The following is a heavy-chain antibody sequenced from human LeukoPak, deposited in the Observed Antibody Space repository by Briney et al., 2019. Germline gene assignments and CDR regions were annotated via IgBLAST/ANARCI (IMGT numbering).Heavy chain of an antibody. J-gene: IGHJ4*02. V-gene: IGHV4-34*01. CDR1: GGSFSGYY. Sequence: SETLSLTCAVYGGSFSGYYWSWIRQSPGKGLEWIGEINHSGSTNYNPSLKSRVTISVDTSKNQFSLKLSSVNAADTAVYYCAGIWAAADVDYWGQGTLVTVSS. D-gene: IGHD6-13*01. CDR3: AGIWAAADVDY. CDR2: INHSGST.